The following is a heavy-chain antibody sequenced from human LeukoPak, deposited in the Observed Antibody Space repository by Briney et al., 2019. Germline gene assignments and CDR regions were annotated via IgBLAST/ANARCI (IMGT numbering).Heavy chain of an antibody. CDR2: ISYDGSNK. Sequence: PGGSLRLSCAASGFTFSSYVMHWVRQAPGKGLEWVAVISYDGSNKHYADSVKGRFTISRDNSKNTLYLQMNSLRAEDMAVYYCAREASIVVRCSDYWGQGTLVTVSS. CDR1: GFTFSSYV. D-gene: IGHD6-6*01. CDR3: AREASIVVRCSDY. V-gene: IGHV3-30-3*01. J-gene: IGHJ4*02.